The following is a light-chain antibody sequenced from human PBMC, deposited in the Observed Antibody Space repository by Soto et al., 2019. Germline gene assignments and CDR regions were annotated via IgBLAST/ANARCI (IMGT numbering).Light chain of an antibody. CDR3: SAWDDSLHVWL. V-gene: IGLV1-44*01. CDR1: DSNVGSTA. J-gene: IGLJ3*02. CDR2: INN. Sequence: QSVLTQPPSASGAPGQRVTISCSGSDSNVGSTAVNWYQQVPGTAPKLLIFINNQRPSGVPDRFSGSKSGTSASLAISGLQAEDEADYYRSAWDDSLHVWLFGGGTKLTVL.